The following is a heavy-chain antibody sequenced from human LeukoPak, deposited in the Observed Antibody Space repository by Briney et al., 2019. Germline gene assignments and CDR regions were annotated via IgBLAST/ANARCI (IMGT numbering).Heavy chain of an antibody. CDR3: ARGGMTTILDY. D-gene: IGHD4-17*01. V-gene: IGHV4-59*01. Sequence: SETLSLTCTVSGASIRNYYWIWIRQPPGKGLEWIGYIYYSGSTTYHPSLKSQVTISVDPSKSQFSLKLSSVNAADTAMYYCARGGMTTILDYWGRGTLVTVSS. J-gene: IGHJ4*02. CDR1: GASIRNYY. CDR2: IYYSGST.